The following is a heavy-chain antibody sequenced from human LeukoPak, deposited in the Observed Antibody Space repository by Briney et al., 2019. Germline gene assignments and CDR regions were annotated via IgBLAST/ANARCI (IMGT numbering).Heavy chain of an antibody. Sequence: GGSLRLSCAGSGFTVSNNYMSWVRQAPRKGLEWVSVIYIDGNTFYADSVKGRFTISRDISMNTLHLQMNSLRGEDTAVYYCARDRRGVASATSDSYYFDYWGQGTLVTVSS. V-gene: IGHV3-53*01. CDR2: IYIDGNT. D-gene: IGHD2-15*01. CDR3: ARDRRGVASATSDSYYFDY. CDR1: GFTVSNNY. J-gene: IGHJ4*02.